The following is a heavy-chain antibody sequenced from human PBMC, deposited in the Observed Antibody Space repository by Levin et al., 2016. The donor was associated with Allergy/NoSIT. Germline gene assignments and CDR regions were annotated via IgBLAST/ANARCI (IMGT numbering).Heavy chain of an antibody. CDR3: AKEEGFGDMDV. CDR1: GFTFSSNG. D-gene: IGHD3-10*01. CDR2: ISYDGSNK. Sequence: GGSLRLSCAASGFTFSSNGMHWVRQAPGKGLEWVAVISYDGSNKYYAGSVKGRFTISRDNSKNTLYVQMNSLRAEDTAVYYCAKEEGFGDMDVWGQGTTVTVSS. J-gene: IGHJ6*02. V-gene: IGHV3-30*18.